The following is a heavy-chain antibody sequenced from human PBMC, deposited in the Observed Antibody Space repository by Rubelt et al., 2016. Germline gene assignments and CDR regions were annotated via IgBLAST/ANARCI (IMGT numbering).Heavy chain of an antibody. CDR2: INHSGST. J-gene: IGHJ5*02. D-gene: IGHD3-10*01. Sequence: QVQLQQWGAGLLKPSETLSLTCAVYGGSFSGYYWSWIRQPPGKGLEWIGEINHSGSTNSNPSLKSRVTISLDTSKNQFSRKRSSATAADTAVYYCARGGRYYGSGSYQRHNWFDPWGQGTLVTVSS. CDR3: ARGGRYYGSGSYQRHNWFDP. V-gene: IGHV4-34*01. CDR1: GGSFSGYY.